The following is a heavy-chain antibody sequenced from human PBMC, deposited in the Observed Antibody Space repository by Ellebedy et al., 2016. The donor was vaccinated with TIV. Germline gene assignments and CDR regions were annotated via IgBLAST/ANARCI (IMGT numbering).Heavy chain of an antibody. Sequence: GESLKISCAASGFTFSSYAMHCVRQAPGNGLEWVAVISYDGSNKYYADSVKGRFTISRDNSKNTLYLQMNSLSAEDTAVYYCARDRRAYCSGGSCYVPDYWGQGTLVTVSS. V-gene: IGHV3-30-3*01. CDR2: ISYDGSNK. CDR3: ARDRRAYCSGGSCYVPDY. J-gene: IGHJ4*02. CDR1: GFTFSSYA. D-gene: IGHD2-15*01.